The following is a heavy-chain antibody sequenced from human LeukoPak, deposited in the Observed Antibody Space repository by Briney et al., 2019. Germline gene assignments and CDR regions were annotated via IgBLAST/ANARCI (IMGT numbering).Heavy chain of an antibody. Sequence: PSETLSLTCTVSGGSISSSSYYWGWIRQPPGKGLEWIGSIYYSGSTYYNPSLKSRVTISVDTSKNQFSLKLSSVTAADTAVYYCARDYGSLLWFGDTHYYYYMDVWGKGTTVTISS. J-gene: IGHJ6*03. D-gene: IGHD3-10*01. CDR1: GGSISSSSYY. CDR3: ARDYGSLLWFGDTHYYYYMDV. CDR2: IYYSGST. V-gene: IGHV4-39*07.